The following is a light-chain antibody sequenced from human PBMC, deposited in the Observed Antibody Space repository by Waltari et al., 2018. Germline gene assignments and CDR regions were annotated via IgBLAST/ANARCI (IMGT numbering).Light chain of an antibody. CDR3: MQGIHLYT. Sequence: DIVMTQTPLSLSVTPGQPVSISCKSSQSLLHSDGKTYLYWYLQKPGQSPHPLFYEVSSRLSGVPDRFSGSGSGTDFTLKISRVEAEDVGVYYCMQGIHLYTFGQGTKLEIK. CDR1: QSLLHSDGKTY. CDR2: EVS. J-gene: IGKJ2*01. V-gene: IGKV2-29*02.